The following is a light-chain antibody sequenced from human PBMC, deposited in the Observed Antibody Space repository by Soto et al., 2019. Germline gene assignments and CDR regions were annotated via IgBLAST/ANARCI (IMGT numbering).Light chain of an antibody. CDR3: QQYGSSPSWT. J-gene: IGKJ5*01. Sequence: EVVMTQSPATLSVSPGEGVTLSCRANQGIGDTLAWYQHKPGQTPRLLIYDTSTRATGVPDRFSGSGSGTDFTLTISRLEPEDFAVYYCQQYGSSPSWTFGQGTRLEIK. V-gene: IGKV3-20*01. CDR1: QGIGDT. CDR2: DTS.